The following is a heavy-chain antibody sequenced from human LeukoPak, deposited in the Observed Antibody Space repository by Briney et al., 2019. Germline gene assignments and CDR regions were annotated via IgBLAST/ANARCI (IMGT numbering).Heavy chain of an antibody. CDR3: ARNSCPSGTCYDNRGYFDY. D-gene: IGHD2-15*01. V-gene: IGHV4-4*07. CDR2: IYTSGST. J-gene: IGHJ4*02. Sequence: SETLSLTCSVSGGSISSYYWSWIRRPAGKGLEWIGRIYTSGSTNYNPSLKSRVTISVDTSKNQFSLKLSSVTAADTAVYYCARNSCPSGTCYDNRGYFDYWGQGTLVTVSS. CDR1: GGSISSYY.